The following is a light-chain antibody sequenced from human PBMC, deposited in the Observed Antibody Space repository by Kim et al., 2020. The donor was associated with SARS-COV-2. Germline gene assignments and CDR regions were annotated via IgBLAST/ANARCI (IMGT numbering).Light chain of an antibody. CDR1: SSNIGSNY. CDR3: AAWDDSLSGWV. Sequence: GQKVNYSCAGSSSNIGSNYVDWYQQLPGTAPKLLIYRNNKRPSGVPDRFSGCKSGTSASLAISGLRSEDEADYYCAAWDDSLSGWVFGGGTQLTVL. J-gene: IGLJ3*02. CDR2: RNN. V-gene: IGLV1-47*01.